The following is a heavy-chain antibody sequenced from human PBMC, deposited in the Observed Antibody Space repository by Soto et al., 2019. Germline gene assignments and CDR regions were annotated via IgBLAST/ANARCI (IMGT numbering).Heavy chain of an antibody. CDR1: GGSFSGYY. CDR3: ARGSTTVTTWAYFDY. Sequence: QVQLQQWGAGLLKPSETLSLTCAVYGGSFSGYYWSWIRQPPGKGLEWIGEINHSGSTNYNPSLKSRVTISVDTSKNKFSLKLSSVTAADTAVYYCARGSTTVTTWAYFDYWGQGTLVTVSS. V-gene: IGHV4-34*01. CDR2: INHSGST. J-gene: IGHJ4*02. D-gene: IGHD4-4*01.